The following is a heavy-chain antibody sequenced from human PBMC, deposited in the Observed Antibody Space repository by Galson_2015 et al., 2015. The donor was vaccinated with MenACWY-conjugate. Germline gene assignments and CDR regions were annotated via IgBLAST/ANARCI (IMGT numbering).Heavy chain of an antibody. V-gene: IGHV1-69*13. D-gene: IGHD3-10*01. Sequence: SVKVSCKASGGTFSSYAISWVRQAPGQGLEWMGGIIPIFGTANYAQKFQGRVTITADESTSTAYMELSSLRSEDTAVYYCARPSRARIFSGSSYYYYGMDVWGQGTTVTVSS. CDR1: GGTFSSYA. CDR3: ARPSRARIFSGSSYYYYGMDV. CDR2: IIPIFGTA. J-gene: IGHJ6*02.